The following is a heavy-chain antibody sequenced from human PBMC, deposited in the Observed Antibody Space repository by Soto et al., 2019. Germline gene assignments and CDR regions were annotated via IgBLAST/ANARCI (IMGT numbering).Heavy chain of an antibody. CDR2: IYHSGST. J-gene: IGHJ6*02. Sequence: ETQSLTEAGCGGTMSSSKWWRWVRKHPGKGLEWIGEIYHSGSTNYNPSLKSRVTISVDKSKNQFSLKLSSVTAADTAVYYCARVDRGYSHIHGYYGMAVWRQGTTVTVSS. V-gene: IGHV4-4*02. D-gene: IGHD5-18*01. CDR3: ARVDRGYSHIHGYYGMAV. CDR1: GGTMSSSKW.